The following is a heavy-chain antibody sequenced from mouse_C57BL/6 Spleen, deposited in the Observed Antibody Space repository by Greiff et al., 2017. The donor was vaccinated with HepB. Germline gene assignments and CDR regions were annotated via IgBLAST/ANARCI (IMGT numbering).Heavy chain of an antibody. CDR3: ARRSRWYFDV. CDR2: IDPSDSYT. V-gene: IGHV1-69*01. Sequence: QVQLQQPGAELVMPGASVKLSCKASGYTFTSYWMHWVKQRPGQGLEWIGEIDPSDSYTNYNQKFKGKSTVTVDKSSSTAYMQLSSLTSEDSAVYYCARRSRWYFDVWGTGTTVTVSS. J-gene: IGHJ1*03. CDR1: GYTFTSYW.